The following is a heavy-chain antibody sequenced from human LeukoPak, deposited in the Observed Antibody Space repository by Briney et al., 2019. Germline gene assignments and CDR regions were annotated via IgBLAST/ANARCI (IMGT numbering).Heavy chain of an antibody. CDR2: ISSSSSTI. CDR3: ASTKPFYDSSGYYYVDAFDI. J-gene: IGHJ3*02. Sequence: PGGSLRLSCAASGFTFSSYSMNWVRQAPGKGLEWVSYISSSSSTIYYADSVKGRFTISRDNAKNSLYLQMNSLRAEDTAVYYCASTKPFYDSSGYYYVDAFDIWGQGTMVTVSS. V-gene: IGHV3-48*01. D-gene: IGHD3-22*01. CDR1: GFTFSSYS.